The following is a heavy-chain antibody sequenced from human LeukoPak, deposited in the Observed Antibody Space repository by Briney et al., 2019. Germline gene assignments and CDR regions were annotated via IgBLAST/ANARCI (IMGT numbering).Heavy chain of an antibody. CDR2: AYYGGVT. CDR3: ARLSRHSSGGSRYRGAFDS. CDR1: GGSTGSDY. Sequence: SETLSLTCTVSGGSTGSDYWSWLRQPPGQGPEWIAYAYYGGVTSYNTSLKSRAAISIATSKKQFSLILSSVTAAATAVYCCARLSRHSSGGSRYRGAFDSSGHGTLVTASP. D-gene: IGHD2-15*01. J-gene: IGHJ4*01. V-gene: IGHV4-59*08.